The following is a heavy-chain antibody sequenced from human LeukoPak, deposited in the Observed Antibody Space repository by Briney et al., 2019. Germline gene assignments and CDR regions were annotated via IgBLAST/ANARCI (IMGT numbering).Heavy chain of an antibody. CDR2: IYYSGST. J-gene: IGHJ4*02. V-gene: IGHV4-39*07. Sequence: SETLSLTCTVSGGSISSSSYYWGWIRQPPGKGLEWIGSIYYSGSTYYNPSLESRVTISVDTSKNQFSLKLSSVTAADTAVYYCARDGRVAAAADYWGQGTLVTVSS. CDR1: GGSISSSSYY. D-gene: IGHD6-13*01. CDR3: ARDGRVAAAADY.